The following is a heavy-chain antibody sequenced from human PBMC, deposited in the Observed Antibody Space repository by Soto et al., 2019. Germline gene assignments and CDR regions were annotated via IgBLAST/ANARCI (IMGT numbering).Heavy chain of an antibody. Sequence: PSETLSLTCAVYGASLSDYFWSWIRQTPRKGLEWIGEINQSGRTNYDPSLKSRVTISVDTSKNQFSLKMTSVTPADTAIYFCAKGGSSATGFFKIWFDPWGQGTVVTVSS. V-gene: IGHV4-34*01. CDR3: AKGGSSATGFFKIWFDP. CDR2: INQSGRT. CDR1: GASLSDYF. D-gene: IGHD6-13*01. J-gene: IGHJ5*02.